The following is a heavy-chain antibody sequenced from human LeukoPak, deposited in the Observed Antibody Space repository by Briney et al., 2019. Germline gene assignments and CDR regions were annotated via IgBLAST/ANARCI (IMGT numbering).Heavy chain of an antibody. Sequence: GGSLRLSCAASGFTFDDYAMHWVRQAPGKGLEWVSGISWNSGSIGYADSVKGRFTISRDNAKNSLYLQMNSLRAEDTALYYCAKDNYGGTQYGAFDIWGQGTMVTVSS. CDR2: ISWNSGSI. D-gene: IGHD4-23*01. V-gene: IGHV3-9*01. J-gene: IGHJ3*02. CDR1: GFTFDDYA. CDR3: AKDNYGGTQYGAFDI.